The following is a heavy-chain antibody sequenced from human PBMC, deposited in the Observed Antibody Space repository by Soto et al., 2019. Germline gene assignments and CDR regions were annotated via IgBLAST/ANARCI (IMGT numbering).Heavy chain of an antibody. CDR3: ARYSNPSGITGILYYFDY. Sequence: PGGSLRLSCAASGFTFSSYSMNWVRQAPGKGLEWVSSISSSSSYIYYADSVKGRFTISRDNAKNSLYLQMNSLRAEDTAVYYCARYSNPSGITGILYYFDYWGQGTLVTVSS. D-gene: IGHD1-20*01. CDR2: ISSSSSYI. CDR1: GFTFSSYS. V-gene: IGHV3-21*01. J-gene: IGHJ4*02.